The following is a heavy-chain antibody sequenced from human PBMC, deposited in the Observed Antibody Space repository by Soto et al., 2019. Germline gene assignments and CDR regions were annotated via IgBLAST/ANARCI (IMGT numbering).Heavy chain of an antibody. CDR3: ARDQAKVYSNDFSEYSDVDV. J-gene: IGHJ6*02. CDR1: GYTFTSYG. Sequence: QVQLVQSGAEVKKPGASVKVSCKASGYTFTSYGISWVRQAPGQGLEWMGWTSAYNGNTNYAQKLQERATMTQDTSTSTAYMELRSLRSDDTAVYYCARDQAKVYSNDFSEYSDVDVCGQGTTVTVSS. CDR2: TSAYNGNT. D-gene: IGHD3-3*01. V-gene: IGHV1-18*01.